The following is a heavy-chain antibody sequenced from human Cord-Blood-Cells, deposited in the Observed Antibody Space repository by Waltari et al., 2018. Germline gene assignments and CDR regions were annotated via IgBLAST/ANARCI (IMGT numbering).Heavy chain of an antibody. CDR3: ARGRSGVVVPAAMGWFDP. V-gene: IGHV4-39*01. CDR1: GGSISSSSYY. D-gene: IGHD2-2*01. CDR2: IYYSGRT. J-gene: IGHJ5*02. Sequence: QLQLQESGPGLVKPSETLSLTCTVSGGSISSSSYYWGWIRQPPGKGLEWIGSIYYSGRTYDNPSLKSRVTISVDTSKNQFSLKLSSVTAADTAVYYCARGRSGVVVPAAMGWFDPWGQGTLVTVSS.